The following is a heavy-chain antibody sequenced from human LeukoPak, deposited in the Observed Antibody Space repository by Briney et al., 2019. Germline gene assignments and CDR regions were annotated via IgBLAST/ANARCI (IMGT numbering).Heavy chain of an antibody. Sequence: GGSLRLSCAASGFTFSSYSMNWVRQAPGKGLEWVSSISSSSSYIYYADSVKGRFTISRDNAKNSLYLQMNSLRAEDTAVYYCAGAQGNLMAFDYWGQGTLVTVSS. V-gene: IGHV3-21*01. CDR3: AGAQGNLMAFDY. J-gene: IGHJ4*02. CDR1: GFTFSSYS. CDR2: ISSSSSYI. D-gene: IGHD2-8*01.